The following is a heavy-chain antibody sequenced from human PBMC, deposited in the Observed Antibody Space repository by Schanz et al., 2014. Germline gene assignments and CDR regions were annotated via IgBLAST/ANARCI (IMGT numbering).Heavy chain of an antibody. J-gene: IGHJ6*02. CDR2: IKISGDV. Sequence: VQLVESGGGVVQPGGSLRLSCAASGFSFSDYSMNWVRQAPGKGLEWISYIKISGDVFYTDSVKGRFTISRDNAKNTLYLQMNSLRAEDTAVYYCARDRQQLVGRIGYYYGMDVWGQGTTVTVSS. D-gene: IGHD6-13*01. CDR3: ARDRQQLVGRIGYYYGMDV. CDR1: GFSFSDYS. V-gene: IGHV3-48*01.